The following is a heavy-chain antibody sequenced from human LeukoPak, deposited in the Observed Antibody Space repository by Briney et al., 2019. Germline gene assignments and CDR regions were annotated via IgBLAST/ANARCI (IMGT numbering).Heavy chain of an antibody. CDR1: GGTFSSYA. CDR2: IIPIFGTA. D-gene: IGHD5-18*01. CDR3: ARSWDTAMVSYFDY. Sequence: ASVKVSCKASGGTFSSYAISWVRQAPGQGLEWMGGIIPIFGTANYAQKFQGRVTITADESTSTAYMELSSLRSEDTAVYHCARSWDTAMVSYFDYWGQGTLVTVSS. J-gene: IGHJ4*02. V-gene: IGHV1-69*13.